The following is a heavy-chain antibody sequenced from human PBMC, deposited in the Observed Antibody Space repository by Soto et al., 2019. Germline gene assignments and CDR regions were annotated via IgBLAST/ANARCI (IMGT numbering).Heavy chain of an antibody. Sequence: ASVKVSCKASGYSFRNYGISWVRQAPGQGLEWMAWISGYDGDTKYARKFQGRVSMTADRATSTAYMELRSLRSDDTAVYYCGREEFCSDSSCYRDHYFHDGMDVWGQGTTVTVSS. CDR2: ISGYDGDT. V-gene: IGHV1-18*04. CDR3: GREEFCSDSSCYRDHYFHDGMDV. J-gene: IGHJ6*02. D-gene: IGHD2-15*01. CDR1: GYSFRNYG.